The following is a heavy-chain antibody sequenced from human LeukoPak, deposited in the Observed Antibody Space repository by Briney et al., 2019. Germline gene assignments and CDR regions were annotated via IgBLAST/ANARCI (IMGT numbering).Heavy chain of an antibody. CDR2: IYPGDSDT. V-gene: IGHV5-51*01. D-gene: IGHD2-21*01. CDR1: GYSFTSYW. J-gene: IGHJ4*02. Sequence: GESLKISCKGSGYSFTSYWIGWVRQMPGKGLEWMGIIYPGDSDTRYSPSFQGQVTISVDKSFSTAYLQWGSLKASDTAMYYCARHFASHRIPLDWGQGTLVTVSS. CDR3: ARHFASHRIPLD.